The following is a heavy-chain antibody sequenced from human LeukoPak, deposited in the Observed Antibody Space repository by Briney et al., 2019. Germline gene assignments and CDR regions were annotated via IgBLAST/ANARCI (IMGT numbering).Heavy chain of an antibody. CDR2: IYYTGNT. Sequence: SETLPLTCTGSGGFISSNIYYWGWVRQTAGKGLQWIGSIYYTGNTYYNASLKSRVTISIDTSKNQISLRLTSVTATDTAVYYCARQTGSGLFILPGGQGTLVTVSS. CDR3: ARQTGSGLFILP. V-gene: IGHV4-39*01. D-gene: IGHD3/OR15-3a*01. J-gene: IGHJ4*02. CDR1: GGFISSNIYY.